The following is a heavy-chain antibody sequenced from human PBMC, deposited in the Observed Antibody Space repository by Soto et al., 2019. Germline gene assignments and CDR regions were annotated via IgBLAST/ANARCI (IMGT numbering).Heavy chain of an antibody. V-gene: IGHV3-11*01. D-gene: IGHD3-10*01. CDR2: ISSSAGTI. CDR3: ARAPYFGSGTYYYYDLDV. Sequence: QVQLVESGGGLVKPGGSLRLSCAASGLTFSDHYMTWIRQAPGKGLEWISYISSSAGTIYYADSVKGRFTISRDNAKNSLYLQMTNLRAEDTAVYYCARAPYFGSGTYYYYDLDVWGQGNTVTVSS. J-gene: IGHJ6*02. CDR1: GLTFSDHY.